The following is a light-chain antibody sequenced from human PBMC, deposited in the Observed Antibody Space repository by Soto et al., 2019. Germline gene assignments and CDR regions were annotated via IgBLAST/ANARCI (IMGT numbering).Light chain of an antibody. CDR1: SNDIGGYGY. V-gene: IGLV2-14*01. Sequence: QSVLTQPASVSGSPGQSITISCAGTSNDIGGYGYVSWYQQYPGKAPKLLIFEVTNRPSGVSDRFSGSKSGNTASLTISGLQADDEADYYCCSYTSYSTVIFGGGTKLTVL. J-gene: IGLJ2*01. CDR3: CSYTSYSTVI. CDR2: EVT.